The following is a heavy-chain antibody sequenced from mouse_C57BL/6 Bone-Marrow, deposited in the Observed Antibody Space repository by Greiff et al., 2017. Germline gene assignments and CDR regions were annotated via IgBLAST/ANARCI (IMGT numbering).Heavy chain of an antibody. CDR2: FSSGGVYI. J-gene: IGHJ2*01. Sequence: EVKLVESGEGLVKPGGSLNFPCAAPGFTFSSYAMSWVRQTPEKRLEWVAYFSSGGVYIYYADTVKGRFTISREDARNTLYLKVGSLKSEDTAMYYCTRSLLRGFDYWGQGTTLTVSS. CDR3: TRSLLRGFDY. V-gene: IGHV5-9-1*02. CDR1: GFTFSSYA. D-gene: IGHD1-1*01.